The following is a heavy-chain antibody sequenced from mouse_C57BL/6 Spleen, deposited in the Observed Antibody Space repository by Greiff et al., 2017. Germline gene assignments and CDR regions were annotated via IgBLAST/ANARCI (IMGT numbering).Heavy chain of an antibody. Sequence: EVQVVESGPGMVKPSQSLSLTCTVTGYSITSGYDWHWIRHFPGNKLEWMGYISYSGSTNYNPSLKSRISITHDTSKNHFFLKLNSVTTEDTATYYCARGGITTVVAHWYFDVWGTGTTVTVSS. CDR3: ARGGITTVVAHWYFDV. V-gene: IGHV3-1*01. CDR2: ISYSGST. CDR1: GYSITSGYD. D-gene: IGHD1-1*01. J-gene: IGHJ1*03.